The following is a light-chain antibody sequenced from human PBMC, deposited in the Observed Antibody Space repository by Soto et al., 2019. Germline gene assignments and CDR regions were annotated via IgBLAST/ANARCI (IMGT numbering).Light chain of an antibody. CDR1: QSVASRN. CDR2: GAS. CDR3: QQFGNSHWT. J-gene: IGKJ1*01. Sequence: EIVLTQSPGTLSLSPGERATLSCRASQSVASRNLAWYQQKSGQAPRLLIYGASSRAIHTPDRFSGSGSGTDFTLTISSQEPEDLAVYYFQQFGNSHWTFGQETKVDIK. V-gene: IGKV3-20*01.